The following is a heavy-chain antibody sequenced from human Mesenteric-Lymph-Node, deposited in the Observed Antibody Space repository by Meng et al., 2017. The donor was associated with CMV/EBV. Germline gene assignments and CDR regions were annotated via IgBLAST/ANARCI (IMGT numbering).Heavy chain of an antibody. CDR3: ARDYCTSTTCYTGPLGHFDY. J-gene: IGHJ4*02. D-gene: IGHD2-2*02. Sequence: SVKVSCKTSGGTFSNSAFSWVRQAPGQGLEWMGGIIAAFGTANYAQKFQGRVTISTDESTSTAYLELNSLRSDDTAIYFCARDYCTSTTCYTGPLGHFDYWGQGTLVTVSS. CDR2: IIAAFGTA. V-gene: IGHV1-69*05. CDR1: GGTFSNSA.